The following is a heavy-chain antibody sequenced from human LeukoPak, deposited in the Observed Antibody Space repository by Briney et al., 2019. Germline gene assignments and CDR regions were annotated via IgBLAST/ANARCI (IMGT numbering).Heavy chain of an antibody. Sequence: PSETLSLTCAVYGGSFSGYYWSWIRQPPGKGLEWIGEINHSGSTNYNPSLKSRVTISVDTSKNQFSLKLSSVTAADTAVYYCARDRGYAVDYWGQGTLVTVSS. V-gene: IGHV4-34*01. CDR3: ARDRGYAVDY. CDR1: GGSFSGYY. CDR2: INHSGST. D-gene: IGHD5-12*01. J-gene: IGHJ4*02.